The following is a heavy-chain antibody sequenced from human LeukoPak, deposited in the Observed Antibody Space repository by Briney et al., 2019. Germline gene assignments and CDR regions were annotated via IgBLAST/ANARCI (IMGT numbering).Heavy chain of an antibody. Sequence: PGGSLRLSCAASGFTFSSYSMNWVRQAPGKGLEWVSSISSSSSYIYYADSVEGRFTISRDNAKNSLYLQMNSLRAEDTAVYYCARDLVVPAAMALYYYYYYGMDVWGQGTTVTVSS. V-gene: IGHV3-21*01. CDR1: GFTFSSYS. D-gene: IGHD2-2*01. CDR2: ISSSSSYI. J-gene: IGHJ6*02. CDR3: ARDLVVPAAMALYYYYYYGMDV.